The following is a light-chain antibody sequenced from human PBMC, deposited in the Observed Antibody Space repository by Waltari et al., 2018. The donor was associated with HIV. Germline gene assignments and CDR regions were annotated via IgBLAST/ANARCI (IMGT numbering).Light chain of an antibody. J-gene: IGLJ3*02. CDR2: EVT. V-gene: IGLV2-18*03. CDR3: SSYTTRSNWV. CDR1: SSNIGDYSR. Sequence: QSALTQPPSVSGSLGQSVTLTCTGTSSNIGDYSRVSWYQQSPGTAPKLRINEVTHRPSVVPVRVAASNSGNTASMTTSGLHADDEADYYCSSYTTRSNWVFGGGTKLTVL.